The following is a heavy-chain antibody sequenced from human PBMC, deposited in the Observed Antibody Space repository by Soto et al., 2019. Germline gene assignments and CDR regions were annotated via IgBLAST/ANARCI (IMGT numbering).Heavy chain of an antibody. CDR2: VSSDGSST. CDR1: GFTFSSYW. J-gene: IGHJ4*02. CDR3: ARGLPNYSSFDS. Sequence: EVQLVESGGGLVQPGESLRLSCAASGFTFSSYWMHWLRQAPGKGLVWVSRVSSDGSSTVYANSGKGRLTISRDNAKNTLYLQMNSLSDEDTAVYYCARGLPNYSSFDSWGQGTLVTVSS. D-gene: IGHD4-4*01. V-gene: IGHV3-74*01.